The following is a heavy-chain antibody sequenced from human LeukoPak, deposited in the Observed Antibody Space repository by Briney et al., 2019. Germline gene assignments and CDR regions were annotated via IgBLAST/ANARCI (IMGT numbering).Heavy chain of an antibody. CDR2: INPSGGST. CDR3: VRDPRLLRGFDY. CDR1: GYTFTSYY. Sequence: WASVKVSCKASGYTFTSYYMHWVRQAPGQGLEWMGIINPSGGSTSYAQKFQGRVTMTRDTSTSTVYMELSSLRSEDTAVYYCVRDPRLLRGFDYSGQGTLVTVSS. V-gene: IGHV1-46*01. J-gene: IGHJ4*02. D-gene: IGHD2/OR15-2a*01.